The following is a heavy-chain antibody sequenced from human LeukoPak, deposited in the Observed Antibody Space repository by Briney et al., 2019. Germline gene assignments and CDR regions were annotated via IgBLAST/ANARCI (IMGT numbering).Heavy chain of an antibody. CDR3: ARESADCSGGSCYLWWFDP. CDR1: GYTFTGYY. CDR2: INPNSGGT. D-gene: IGHD2-15*01. V-gene: IGHV1-2*02. Sequence: GASVKVSCKASGYTFTGYYMHWVRQAPGQGLEWMGWINPNSGGTNYAQKFQGRGTMTRDTSISTAYMELSRLRSDDTAVYYCARESADCSGGSCYLWWFDPWGQATLVTVSS. J-gene: IGHJ5*02.